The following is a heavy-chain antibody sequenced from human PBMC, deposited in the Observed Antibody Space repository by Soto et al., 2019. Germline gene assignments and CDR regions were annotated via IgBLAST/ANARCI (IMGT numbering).Heavy chain of an antibody. V-gene: IGHV3-48*03. CDR2: ISSSGSTI. CDR1: GFTFSSYE. Sequence: GGSLRLSCAASGFTFSSYEMNWVRQAPGKGLEWVSYISSSGSTIYYADSVKGRFTISRDNAKNSLYLQMNSLRAEDTAVYYCARDAGDGYNQRAFDIWGQGTMVTVS. CDR3: ARDAGDGYNQRAFDI. J-gene: IGHJ3*02. D-gene: IGHD5-12*01.